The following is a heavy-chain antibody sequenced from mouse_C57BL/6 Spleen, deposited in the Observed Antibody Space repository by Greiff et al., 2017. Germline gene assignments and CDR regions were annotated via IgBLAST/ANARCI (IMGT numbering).Heavy chain of an antibody. CDR2: ISYDGNN. D-gene: IGHD2-2*01. Sequence: EVQVVESGPGLVKPSQSLSLNCSATGYSITSCYYWNWIRQFPGNKLECMGYISYDGNNNYNPSLKNRISIPRDTSKNQFFLKLNYVTTEDTATYYCARGGYGYDYYNAMGYWGQGTSVTVSS. CDR3: ARGGYGYDYYNAMGY. CDR1: GYSITSCYY. V-gene: IGHV3-6*01. J-gene: IGHJ4*01.